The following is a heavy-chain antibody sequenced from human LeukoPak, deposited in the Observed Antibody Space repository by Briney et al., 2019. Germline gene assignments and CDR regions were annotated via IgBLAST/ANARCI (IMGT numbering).Heavy chain of an antibody. CDR2: IRYDGSNK. CDR3: AKEGIAAAGKGNYQFDY. J-gene: IGHJ4*02. V-gene: IGHV3-30*02. CDR1: GFTFNTAW. D-gene: IGHD6-13*01. Sequence: PGGSLRLSCAASGFTFNTAWMSWVRQAPGKGLEWVAFIRYDGSNKYYADSVKGRFTISRDNSKNTLYLQMNSLRAEDTAVYYCAKEGIAAAGKGNYQFDYWGQGTLVTVSS.